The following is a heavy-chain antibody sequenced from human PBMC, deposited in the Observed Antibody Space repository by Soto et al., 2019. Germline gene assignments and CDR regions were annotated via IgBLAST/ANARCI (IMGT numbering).Heavy chain of an antibody. Sequence: QITLKESGPTLVKPTQTLTLTCTFSGFSLSTSGVGVGWIRQPPGKALEWLALIYWDDDKRYSPSLKSRLTITKDTSKNQVVLTMTNMDPVDTATYYCAHRRGIAVAGILANDAFDIWGQGTMVTVSS. J-gene: IGHJ3*02. V-gene: IGHV2-5*02. D-gene: IGHD6-19*01. CDR2: IYWDDDK. CDR1: GFSLSTSGVG. CDR3: AHRRGIAVAGILANDAFDI.